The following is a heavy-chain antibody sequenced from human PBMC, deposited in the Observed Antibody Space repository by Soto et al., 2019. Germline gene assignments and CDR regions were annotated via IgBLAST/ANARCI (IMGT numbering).Heavy chain of an antibody. Sequence: EVQLWESGGGLVQPGRSLRLSCAASGFTFSSYAMSWVRQAPGKGLEWVSVIRSSGDRTYYADSVKGRFTISRDNSKNTLYMQMNSLRAEDTAVYYCAKQQGPGTPYYYAMDVWGQGTTVTVSS. D-gene: IGHD1-1*01. CDR3: AKQQGPGTPYYYAMDV. J-gene: IGHJ6*02. V-gene: IGHV3-23*01. CDR1: GFTFSSYA. CDR2: IRSSGDRT.